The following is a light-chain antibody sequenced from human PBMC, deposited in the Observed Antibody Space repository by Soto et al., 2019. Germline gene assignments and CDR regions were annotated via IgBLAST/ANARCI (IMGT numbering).Light chain of an antibody. V-gene: IGKV1-33*01. CDR1: QSISSW. J-gene: IGKJ5*01. Sequence: DIQMSQSASTLSASVGDSVTLTFRASQSISSWLAWYQQKPGRAPKLLIYDASNLEAGVPSRFRGSGSGTDFTFTISRLQPEDIATYYCQQYENLPTFGQGTRLEIK. CDR3: QQYENLPT. CDR2: DAS.